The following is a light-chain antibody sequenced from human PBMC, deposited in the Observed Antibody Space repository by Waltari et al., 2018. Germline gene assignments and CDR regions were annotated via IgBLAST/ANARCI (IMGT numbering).Light chain of an antibody. Sequence: QSALTQPRSVSGSPGQTVTISCTGTNSDIGEHKEFSWFPLHPGKAPKLIIYSVTDRPSGVPHRFSGSKSGSTASLTISGLQPEDEGDYFCCSYAGRYTMIFGGGTRLTVL. V-gene: IGLV2-11*01. CDR3: CSYAGRYTMI. CDR1: NSDIGEHKE. J-gene: IGLJ2*01. CDR2: SVT.